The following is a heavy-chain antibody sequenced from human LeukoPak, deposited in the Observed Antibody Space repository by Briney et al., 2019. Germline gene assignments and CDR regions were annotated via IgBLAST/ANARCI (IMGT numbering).Heavy chain of an antibody. V-gene: IGHV1-2*02. CDR2: INPNSGGT. J-gene: IGHJ5*02. Sequence: GASVKVSCKASGYTLTGYCMHWVRQAPGQGLEWMGSINPNSGGTNYAQKFQGRVTMTTDTSMSTAYMELSRLTSDDTAVYYCARAGGRSWFDPWGQGTLVTVSS. CDR1: GYTLTGYC. CDR3: ARAGGRSWFDP.